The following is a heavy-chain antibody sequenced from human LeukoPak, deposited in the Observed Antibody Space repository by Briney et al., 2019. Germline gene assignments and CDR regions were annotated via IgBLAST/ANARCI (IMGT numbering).Heavy chain of an antibody. CDR2: IYYSGSS. J-gene: IGHJ6*03. CDR3: ARVPRSYYYYYYMDV. CDR1: GGSISTYY. Sequence: PSETLSLTCTVSGGSISTYYWNWIRQPPGKGLEWLGYIYYSGSSNYNPSLKSRVTISADTSKNQFSLKLSSVTAADTAVYYCARVPRSYYYYYYMDVWGKGTTVTVSS. V-gene: IGHV4-59*01.